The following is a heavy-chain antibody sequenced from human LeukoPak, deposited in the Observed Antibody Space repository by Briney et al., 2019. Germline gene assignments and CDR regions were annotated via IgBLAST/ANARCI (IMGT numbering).Heavy chain of an antibody. V-gene: IGHV3-66*01. D-gene: IGHD2-21*02. CDR2: IYSGGST. CDR1: AFTVSSNY. CDR3: AAAYCGGDCYSLNDY. Sequence: GGSLRLSCAASAFTVSSNYMSWVRQAPGKGLEWVSVIYSGGSTYYADSVKGRFTISRDNSKNTLYLQMNSLRAEDTAVYYCAAAYCGGDCYSLNDYWGQGTLVTVSS. J-gene: IGHJ4*02.